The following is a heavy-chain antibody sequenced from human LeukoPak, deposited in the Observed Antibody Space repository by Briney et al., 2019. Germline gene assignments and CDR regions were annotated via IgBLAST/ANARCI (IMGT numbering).Heavy chain of an antibody. Sequence: QPGGSLRLSCAASGFTFSSYWMSWVRQAPGKGLEWVANIKQDGSEKYYVDSVKGRFTISRDNAKNSLYLQMNSLRAEDTAVYYCAREALQLGYYYYMDVWGKGTTVTVSS. D-gene: IGHD6-6*01. J-gene: IGHJ6*03. CDR2: IKQDGSEK. CDR3: AREALQLGYYYYMDV. V-gene: IGHV3-7*01. CDR1: GFTFSSYW.